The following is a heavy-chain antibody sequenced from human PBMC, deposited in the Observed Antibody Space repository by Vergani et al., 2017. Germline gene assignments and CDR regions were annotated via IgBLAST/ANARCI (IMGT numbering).Heavy chain of an antibody. J-gene: IGHJ5*02. CDR2: TWYDGNNK. Sequence: QVQLVESGGGVVQPGRSLRLSCAASGFTFIQYGLHWVRQAPGKGLEWVAVTWYDGNNKQYADSVKGRFTISRDNSKSTMYLQMNSLRDEDTGVYYCARDLRVLYNRFDPWGQGTLVTVSS. CDR1: GFTFIQYG. V-gene: IGHV3-33*01. D-gene: IGHD1-14*01. CDR3: ARDLRVLYNRFDP.